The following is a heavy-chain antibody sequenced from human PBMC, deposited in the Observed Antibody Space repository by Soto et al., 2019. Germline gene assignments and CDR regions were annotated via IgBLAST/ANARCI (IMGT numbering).Heavy chain of an antibody. J-gene: IGHJ4*02. Sequence: GGSLRLSCAASGFTFSSYAMHWVRQAPGKGLEWVAVISYDGSNKYYADSVKGRFTISRDNSKNTLYLQMNSLRAEDTAVYYCANLWDGEQLVQVDYWGQGTLVTVSS. V-gene: IGHV3-30-3*01. D-gene: IGHD6-6*01. CDR2: ISYDGSNK. CDR3: ANLWDGEQLVQVDY. CDR1: GFTFSSYA.